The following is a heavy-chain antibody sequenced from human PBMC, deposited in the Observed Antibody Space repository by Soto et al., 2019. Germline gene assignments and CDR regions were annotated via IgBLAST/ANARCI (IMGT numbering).Heavy chain of an antibody. CDR3: ARGIKYGAYSRWFDP. V-gene: IGHV1-8*01. Sequence: QVQLVQSGAEVKKPGASVKVSCKASGYTFTSYDINWVRQATGQGLEYLGWMNPNSGNTAYVQKFQGRVTMTWDTSITTADMELSSLRSEATAVYFCARGIKYGAYSRWFDPWGQGTLVTVSS. D-gene: IGHD4-17*01. CDR1: GYTFTSYD. CDR2: MNPNSGNT. J-gene: IGHJ5*02.